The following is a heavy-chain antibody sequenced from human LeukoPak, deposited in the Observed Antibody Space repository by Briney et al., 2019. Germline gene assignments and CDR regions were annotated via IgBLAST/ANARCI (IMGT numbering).Heavy chain of an antibody. CDR3: ARGIGIVVAQWRVLFDY. CDR1: GGSISSYY. V-gene: IGHV4-59*01. D-gene: IGHD6-19*01. CDR2: IYYSGST. J-gene: IGHJ4*02. Sequence: SETLSLTCTVSGGSISSYYWSWIRQPPGKGLEWIGYIYYSGSTNYNPSLKSRVTISVDTSKNQFSLKLSSVTAADTAVYYCARGIGIVVAQWRVLFDYWGQGTLVTVSS.